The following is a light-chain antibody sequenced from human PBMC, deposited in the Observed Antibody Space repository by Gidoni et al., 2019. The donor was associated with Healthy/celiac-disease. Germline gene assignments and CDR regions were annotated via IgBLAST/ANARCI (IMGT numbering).Light chain of an antibody. CDR3: QQYNNWPLT. Sequence: DIVLTPSPATLSVSPGERATLSCRASQSVSSNLAWNQQKPGQALRLLIYGASTRATGIPARFSGSGSGTEFTLTISSLQSEDFAVYYCQQYNNWPLTFXQXTKVEIK. V-gene: IGKV3-15*01. CDR1: QSVSSN. J-gene: IGKJ1*01. CDR2: GAS.